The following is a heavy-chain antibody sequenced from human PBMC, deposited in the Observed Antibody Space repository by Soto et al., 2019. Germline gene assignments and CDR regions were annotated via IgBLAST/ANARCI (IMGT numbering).Heavy chain of an antibody. D-gene: IGHD4-17*01. CDR3: AREPTTVEVRIDY. Sequence: QVSLVESGGGVVQPGRSLRLSCAASGFTFSSHSMHWVRQAPGKGLEWVAVIPSDGVNKYYADSTTGRLAVSRDNSKNTLYLQLNSLRAEDTAVYYCAREPTTVEVRIDYWGQGTLVTVSS. J-gene: IGHJ4*02. CDR2: IPSDGVNK. V-gene: IGHV3-30*09. CDR1: GFTFSSHS.